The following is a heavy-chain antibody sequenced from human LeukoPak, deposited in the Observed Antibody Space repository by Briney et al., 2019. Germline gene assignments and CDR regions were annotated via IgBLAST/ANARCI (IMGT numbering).Heavy chain of an antibody. V-gene: IGHV3-21*04. J-gene: IGHJ6*02. CDR3: AKESAYYYGSGSPEYYYYGMDV. CDR1: GFTFSTYS. D-gene: IGHD3-10*01. Sequence: GGSLRLSCAASGFTFSTYSMNWVRQAPGKGLEWVSFISGGGSYIYYAESVKGRFTISRDNAKNSLYLQMNSLRAEDTALYYCAKESAYYYGSGSPEYYYYGMDVWGQGTTVTVSS. CDR2: ISGGGSYI.